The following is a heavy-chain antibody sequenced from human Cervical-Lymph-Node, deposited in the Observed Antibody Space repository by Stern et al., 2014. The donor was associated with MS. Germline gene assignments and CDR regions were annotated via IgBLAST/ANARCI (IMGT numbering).Heavy chain of an antibody. CDR3: ARHREWSSAYSPFDY. V-gene: IGHV4-59*08. CDR2: MYYSGSS. J-gene: IGHJ4*02. D-gene: IGHD6-25*01. Sequence: QVQLVESGPGLVKPSETLSLTCTVSGASISSYYWSWIRQSPGKGLEWIGYMYYSGSSTYNPSLRSRVTMPADPSKNHLSLKLSSVTAADTAVYYCARHREWSSAYSPFDYWGQGTLVTVSS. CDR1: GASISSYY.